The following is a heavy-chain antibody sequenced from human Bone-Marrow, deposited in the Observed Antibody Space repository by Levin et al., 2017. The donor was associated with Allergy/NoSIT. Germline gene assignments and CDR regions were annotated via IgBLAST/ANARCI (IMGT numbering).Heavy chain of an antibody. J-gene: IGHJ5*02. CDR1: GGTFSSYA. CDR3: ASTIVVVPAAKVYWFDP. D-gene: IGHD2-2*01. Sequence: SVKVSCKASGGTFSSYAISWVRQAPGQGLEWMGGIIPIFGTANYAQKFQGRVTITADESTSTAYMELSSLRSEDTAVYYCASTIVVVPAAKVYWFDPWGQGTLVTVSS. CDR2: IIPIFGTA. V-gene: IGHV1-69*13.